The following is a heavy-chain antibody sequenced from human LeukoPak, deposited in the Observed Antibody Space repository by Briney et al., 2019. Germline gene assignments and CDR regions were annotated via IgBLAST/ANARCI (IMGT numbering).Heavy chain of an antibody. CDR1: GFTLSSRA. V-gene: IGHV3-23*01. CDR3: AGSYNNYYYYYMDV. J-gene: IGHJ6*03. D-gene: IGHD1-1*01. Sequence: GGSLRLSCAASGFTLSSRAVGWVRQAPGKGLEWDSGISGSGGSTYYADSVKGRFTISRDNAKNTLYLQMNGLRAEDTAVYYCAGSYNNYYYYYMDVWGKGTTVTVSS. CDR2: ISGSGGST.